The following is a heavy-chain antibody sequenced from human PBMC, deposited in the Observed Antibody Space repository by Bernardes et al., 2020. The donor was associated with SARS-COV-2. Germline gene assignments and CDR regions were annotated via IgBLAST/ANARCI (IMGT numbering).Heavy chain of an antibody. D-gene: IGHD3-3*01. CDR3: ARVLHLEWSSSFDY. J-gene: IGHJ4*02. Sequence: GGSLRLSCAASGFTFSSYWMSWVRQAPGKGLEWVANIKQDGSEKYYVDSVKGRFTISRDNAKNSLYLQMNSLRAEDTAVYYCARVLHLEWSSSFDYWGQGTLVTVSS. CDR1: GFTFSSYW. CDR2: IKQDGSEK. V-gene: IGHV3-7*04.